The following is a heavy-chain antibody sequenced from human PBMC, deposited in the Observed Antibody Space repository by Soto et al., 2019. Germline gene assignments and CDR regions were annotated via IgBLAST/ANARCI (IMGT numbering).Heavy chain of an antibody. CDR1: GYTFTDYY. CDR2: INPNSGGT. CDR3: AINDQGIAAAGTKNYYYYGMDV. D-gene: IGHD6-13*01. V-gene: IGHV1-2*04. Sequence: QVQLVQSGAEVKKPGASVKVSCKASGYTFTDYYMHWVRQAPGQGLEWMGWINPNSGGTNYAQKFQGWVTMTRDTSISTAYMELSRLRSDDTAVYYCAINDQGIAAAGTKNYYYYGMDVWGQGTTVTVSS. J-gene: IGHJ6*02.